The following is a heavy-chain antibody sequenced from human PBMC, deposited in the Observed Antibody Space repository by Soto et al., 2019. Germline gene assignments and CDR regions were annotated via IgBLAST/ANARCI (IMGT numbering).Heavy chain of an antibody. CDR3: ARVSHSSGWYFDSRDY. Sequence: SVKVSCKASGYTFTSYGISWVRQAPGQGLERMGWLIAYNGNTNSAQKLQGRVTMTTDTSTSTAYMELRSLRSDDTAVYYCARVSHSSGWYFDSRDYWGQGTLVTVSS. J-gene: IGHJ4*02. D-gene: IGHD6-19*01. V-gene: IGHV1-18*01. CDR1: GYTFTSYG. CDR2: LIAYNGNT.